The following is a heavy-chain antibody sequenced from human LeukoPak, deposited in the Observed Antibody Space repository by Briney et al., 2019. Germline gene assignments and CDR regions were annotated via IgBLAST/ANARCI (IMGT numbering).Heavy chain of an antibody. CDR1: GFTFGDYA. CDR2: ISWDSGSI. V-gene: IGHV3-9*01. Sequence: GRSLRLSCAASGFTFGDYAMHWVRQAPGKGLEWVSGISWDSGSIGYADSVKGRFTISRDNAKNSLYLQMNSLRAEDTAVYYCAKDKGSMITFGGVIAAGDDWGQGTLVTVSS. J-gene: IGHJ4*02. D-gene: IGHD3-16*02. CDR3: AKDKGSMITFGGVIAAGDD.